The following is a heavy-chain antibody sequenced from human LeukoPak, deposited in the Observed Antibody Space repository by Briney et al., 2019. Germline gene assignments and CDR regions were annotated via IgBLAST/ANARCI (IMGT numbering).Heavy chain of an antibody. Sequence: ASVTVSCKASGYTFTAYYMHWVRQAPGQGLEWMGRINPHSGGANYAQKFQGRVTMTRDTSISTAYLELSRLRSDDTAVYFCARVRDSTGYYHRDAFNIWGQGTLVTVSS. CDR3: ARVRDSTGYYHRDAFNI. D-gene: IGHD3-22*01. J-gene: IGHJ3*02. CDR1: GYTFTAYY. V-gene: IGHV1-2*06. CDR2: INPHSGGA.